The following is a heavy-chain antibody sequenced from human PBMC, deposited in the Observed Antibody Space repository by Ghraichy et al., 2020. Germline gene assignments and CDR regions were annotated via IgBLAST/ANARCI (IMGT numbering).Heavy chain of an antibody. CDR1: GFPFGGYE. D-gene: IGHD2-21*01. CDR2: ISHTGFTT. V-gene: IGHV3-48*03. Sequence: GESLNISCEASGFPFGGYEFNWVRQAPGKGLEWISYISHTGFTTYYADSVKGRFTVSKDNTKNSVFLQMSSLRVDDTAVYFCARDTIEVVTGAVISHFYKMDVWGQGTAVTVSS. J-gene: IGHJ6*02. CDR3: ARDTIEVVTGAVISHFYKMDV.